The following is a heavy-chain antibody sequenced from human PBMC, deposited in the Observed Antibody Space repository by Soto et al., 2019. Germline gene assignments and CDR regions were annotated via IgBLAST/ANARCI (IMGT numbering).Heavy chain of an antibody. D-gene: IGHD3-9*01. CDR3: ARDQYTYFDIFTCYYSYYYCYYMDV. V-gene: IGHV1-18*01. Sequence: ASVKVSCKASGYTFTSYGISWVRQAPGQGLEWIGWISAYNGNTNYAQKLQGRVTMTTDTSPSTAYMELRSLRSGDTAVYYCARDQYTYFDIFTCYYSYYYCYYMDVPSKGTTVTVSS. CDR1: GYTFTSYG. CDR2: ISAYNGNT. J-gene: IGHJ6*03.